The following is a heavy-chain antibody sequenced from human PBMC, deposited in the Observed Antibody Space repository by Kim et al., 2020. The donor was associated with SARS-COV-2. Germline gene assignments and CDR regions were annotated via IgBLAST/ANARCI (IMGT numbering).Heavy chain of an antibody. D-gene: IGHD3-22*01. V-gene: IGHV1-2*04. J-gene: IGHJ3*02. CDR3: ARSVKTYYYDSNGTAFDI. Sequence: ASVKVSCKASGYTFTGYYMHWVRQAPGQGLEWMGWINPNSGGTNYAQKFQGWVTMTRDTSISTAYMELSRLRSDDTAVYYCARSVKTYYYDSNGTAFDIWGQGTMVTVSS. CDR2: INPNSGGT. CDR1: GYTFTGYY.